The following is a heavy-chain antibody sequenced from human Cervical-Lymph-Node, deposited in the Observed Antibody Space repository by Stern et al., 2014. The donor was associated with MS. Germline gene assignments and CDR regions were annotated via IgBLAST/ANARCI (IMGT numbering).Heavy chain of an antibody. D-gene: IGHD1-26*01. V-gene: IGHV1-69*06. J-gene: IGHJ4*02. CDR3: ARGGGLVGYFDY. Sequence: VQLVESGAEVKKPGSSVKVSCKASGDTFSSYAINWVRQVPGQGLEWMGGSTPVFGTTTYAQKFQGRVTITADKSTNTAYMELMTLRSEDTAVYYCARGGGLVGYFDYWGQGTLVSVSS. CDR2: STPVFGTT. CDR1: GDTFSSYA.